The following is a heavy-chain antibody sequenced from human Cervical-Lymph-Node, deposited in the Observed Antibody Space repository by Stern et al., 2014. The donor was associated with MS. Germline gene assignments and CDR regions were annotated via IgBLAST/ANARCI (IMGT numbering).Heavy chain of an antibody. J-gene: IGHJ6*02. CDR3: AIPRPLALYSPYGMDV. Sequence: VQLVESGSELKKPGASVKVSCRTSGYTFTNYVVNWVRQAPGQGLEWMGWINTGTGNPTYAQGFTGRFVFSLDTSVSTAFLDISSLKAEDTAFYYCAIPRPLALYSPYGMDVWGQGTTATASS. D-gene: IGHD3-16*01. V-gene: IGHV7-4-1*02. CDR1: GYTFTNYV. CDR2: INTGTGNP.